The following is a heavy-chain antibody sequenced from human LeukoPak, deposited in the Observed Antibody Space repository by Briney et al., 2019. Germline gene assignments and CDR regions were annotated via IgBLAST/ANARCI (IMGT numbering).Heavy chain of an antibody. CDR1: VFILSESW. J-gene: IGHJ5*02. CDR2: IMYDGREK. D-gene: IGHD3-22*01. V-gene: IGHV3-7*01. CDR3: ARARLWLGVSIWFYP. Sequence: PVGALRHSCVAPVFILSESWLSWVCQAPGRGREGVANIMYDGREKYCVDSLKGGFTIARDNAKNSLYLEMSSPRAEDKAIYCCARARLWLGVSIWFYPWGQGTLVTVSS.